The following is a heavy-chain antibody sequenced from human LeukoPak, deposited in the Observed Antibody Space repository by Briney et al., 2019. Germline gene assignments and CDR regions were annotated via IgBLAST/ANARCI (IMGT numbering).Heavy chain of an antibody. Sequence: GGSLRLSCAASGFTFSSYAMHWVRQAPGKGLEWVAVISYDRSNKYYADSVKGRFTISRDNSKNTLYLQMNSLRAEDTAVYYCARDNYYDSSGHVYWGQGTLVTVSS. D-gene: IGHD3-22*01. CDR3: ARDNYYDSSGHVY. CDR1: GFTFSSYA. CDR2: ISYDRSNK. J-gene: IGHJ4*02. V-gene: IGHV3-30-3*01.